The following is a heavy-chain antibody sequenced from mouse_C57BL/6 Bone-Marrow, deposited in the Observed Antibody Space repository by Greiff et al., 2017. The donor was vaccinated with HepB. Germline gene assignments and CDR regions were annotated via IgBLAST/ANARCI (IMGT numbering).Heavy chain of an antibody. J-gene: IGHJ1*03. CDR1: GYTFTSYW. CDR3: ARGGHSWFFDV. Sequence: VQLQQPGAELVRPGSSVKLSCKASGYTFTSYWMHWVKQRPIQGLEWIGNIDPSDSETHYNQKFKDKATLTVDKSSSTAYMQLSSLTSEDSAVYYGARGGHSWFFDVWGTGTTVTVSS. V-gene: IGHV1-52*01. CDR2: IDPSDSET. D-gene: IGHD3-1*01.